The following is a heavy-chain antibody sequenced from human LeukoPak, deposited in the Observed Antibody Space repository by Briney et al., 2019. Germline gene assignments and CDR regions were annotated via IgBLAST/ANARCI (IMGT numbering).Heavy chain of an antibody. CDR1: GGSIRSNSYY. CDR3: ARTSGYLSFWFDP. D-gene: IGHD6-25*01. Sequence: SETLSLTCIVSGGSIRSNSYYWGWIRQPPGKGLEWIGSIFYSGTTYYNPSLKSRVTISVDTSKNQFSLKLSSATAADTAVYYCARTSGYLSFWFDPWGQGTLVTVSS. J-gene: IGHJ5*02. V-gene: IGHV4-39*01. CDR2: IFYSGTT.